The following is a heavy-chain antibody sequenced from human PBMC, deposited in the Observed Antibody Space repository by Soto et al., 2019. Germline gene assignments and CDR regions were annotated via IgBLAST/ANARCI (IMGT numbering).Heavy chain of an antibody. J-gene: IGHJ4*02. D-gene: IGHD3-22*01. Sequence: QVQLVQSGAEVKKPGASVKVSCKASGYTFTGHYMHWVRQAPGQGLEWMGGIIPIFGTANYAQKFQGRVTITADKSTSTAYMELSSLRSEDTAVYYCARASAYDSSGYDWGQGTLVTVSS. CDR1: GYTFTGHY. CDR2: IIPIFGTA. CDR3: ARASAYDSSGYD. V-gene: IGHV1-69*06.